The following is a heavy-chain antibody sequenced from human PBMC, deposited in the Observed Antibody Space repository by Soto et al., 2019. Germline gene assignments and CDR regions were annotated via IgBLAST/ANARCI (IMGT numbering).Heavy chain of an antibody. CDR2: ISYDGSNK. V-gene: IGHV3-30-3*01. CDR3: ARDLEGRITGTTLYYYGMDV. D-gene: IGHD1-7*01. CDR1: GFTFSSYA. Sequence: QVQLVESGGGVVQPGRSLRLSCAASGFTFSSYAMHWVRQAPGKGLEWVAVISYDGSNKYYADSVKGRFTISRDNSKNRLYLQMNSLRAEDTAVYYCARDLEGRITGTTLYYYGMDVWGQGTTVTVSS. J-gene: IGHJ6*02.